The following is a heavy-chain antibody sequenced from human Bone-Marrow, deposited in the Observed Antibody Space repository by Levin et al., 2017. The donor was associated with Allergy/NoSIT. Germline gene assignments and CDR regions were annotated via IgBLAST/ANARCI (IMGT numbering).Heavy chain of an antibody. J-gene: IGHJ4*02. V-gene: IGHV1-8*01. CDR3: ARAGRGSGRQLGY. CDR1: GYTFTSYD. D-gene: IGHD6-19*01. CDR2: MNPNSGNT. Sequence: GESLKISCKASGYTFTSYDINWVRQATGQGLEWMGWMNPNSGNTGYAQKFQGRVTMTRNTSISTAYMELSSLRSEDTAVYYCARAGRGSGRQLGYWGQGTLVTVSS.